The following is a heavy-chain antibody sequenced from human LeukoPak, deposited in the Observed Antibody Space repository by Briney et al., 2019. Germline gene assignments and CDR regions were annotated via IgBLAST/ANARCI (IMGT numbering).Heavy chain of an antibody. V-gene: IGHV3-30*09. D-gene: IGHD3-3*01. CDR1: GFTFSSYA. CDR2: ISYDGSNK. CDR3: ARDGIDFWSGYTLGYYFDY. J-gene: IGHJ4*02. Sequence: GGSLRLSCAASGFTFSSYAMHWVRQAPGKGLEWVAVISYDGSNKYYADCVKGRFAISRDNSKNTLYLQMNNLRTEDTAVYYCARDGIDFWSGYTLGYYFDYWGQGTLVTVSS.